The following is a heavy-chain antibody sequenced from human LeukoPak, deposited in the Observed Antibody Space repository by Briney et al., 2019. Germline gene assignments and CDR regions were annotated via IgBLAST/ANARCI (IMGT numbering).Heavy chain of an antibody. V-gene: IGHV3-53*01. CDR2: IYSGGST. J-gene: IGHJ3*02. CDR1: GFTVSSNY. D-gene: IGHD2-15*01. Sequence: RPGGSLRLSCAACGFTVSSNYMSWVRQAPGKGLEWVSVIYSGGSTYYADSLKGRFTISRDNSKNTLYLQMNSLRAEDTAVYYCARGAGVGYCSGGSCPLGDAFDIWGKGTMVTVSS. CDR3: ARGAGVGYCSGGSCPLGDAFDI.